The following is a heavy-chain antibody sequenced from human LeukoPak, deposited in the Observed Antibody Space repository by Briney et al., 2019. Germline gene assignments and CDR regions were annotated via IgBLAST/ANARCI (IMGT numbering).Heavy chain of an antibody. J-gene: IGHJ5*02. CDR3: ARAPDYGDYVWFDP. D-gene: IGHD4-17*01. V-gene: IGHV4-59*08. CDR1: GGSISSYY. Sequence: PSETLSLTCTVSGGSISSYYWSWIRQPPGKGLEWIGYIYYSGSTNYNPSLKSRVTISVDTSKNQFSLKLSSVTAADTAVYYCARAPDYGDYVWFDPWGQGTLVTVSS. CDR2: IYYSGST.